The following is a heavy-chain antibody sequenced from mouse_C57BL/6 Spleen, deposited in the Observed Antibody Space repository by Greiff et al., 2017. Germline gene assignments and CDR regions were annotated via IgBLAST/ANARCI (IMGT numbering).Heavy chain of an antibody. CDR2: ISDGGSYT. V-gene: IGHV5-4*01. Sequence: EVQLQESGGGLVKPGGSLKLSCAASGFTFSSYAMSWVRQTPEKRLEWVATISDGGSYTYYPDNVKGRFTISRDNAKNNLYLQMSHLKSEDTAMYYCARGWDGFFAYWGQGTLVTVSA. CDR3: ARGWDGFFAY. D-gene: IGHD4-1*01. CDR1: GFTFSSYA. J-gene: IGHJ3*01.